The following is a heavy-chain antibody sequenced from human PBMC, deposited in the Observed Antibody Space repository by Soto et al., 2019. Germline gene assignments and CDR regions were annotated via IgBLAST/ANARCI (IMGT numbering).Heavy chain of an antibody. CDR3: AKDVSGWPRYYFDY. CDR1: GFTFNNAW. V-gene: IGHV3-23*01. D-gene: IGHD6-19*01. J-gene: IGHJ4*02. CDR2: ISGSGGST. Sequence: PGGSLRLSYAASGFTFNNAWMSWVRQAPGKGLEWVSAISGSGGSTYYADSVKGRFTISRDNSKNTLYLQMNSLRAEDTAVYYCAKDVSGWPRYYFDYWGQGTLVTVSS.